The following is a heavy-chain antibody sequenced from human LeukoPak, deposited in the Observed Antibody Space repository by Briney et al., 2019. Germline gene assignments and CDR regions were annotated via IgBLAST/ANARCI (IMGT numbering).Heavy chain of an antibody. V-gene: IGHV1-2*02. J-gene: IGHJ4*02. CDR3: ARAFVVDQVGATSGIDY. CDR2: INPNSGGT. D-gene: IGHD1-26*01. CDR1: GYTFTGYY. Sequence: ASVKVSCKASGYTFTGYYMHWVRQAPGQGLEWMGWINPNSGGTNYAQKFQGRVTMTRDTSISTAYMELSRLRSDDTAVYYCARAFVVDQVGATSGIDYWGQGTLVTVSS.